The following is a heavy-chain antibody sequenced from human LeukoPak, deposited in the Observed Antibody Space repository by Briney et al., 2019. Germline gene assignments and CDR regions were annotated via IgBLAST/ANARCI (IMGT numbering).Heavy chain of an antibody. V-gene: IGHV3-48*01. CDR1: GFTFSLYS. J-gene: IGHJ3*02. Sequence: PGGSLRLSCAASGFTFSLYSMNWVRQAPGKGLEWVSYISSSSTTISYADSVKGRFTISRDNAKKSLYLQMNSLRAEDTAVYYCARTINSDFWSGYYGAFDIWGQGTMVTVSS. D-gene: IGHD3-3*01. CDR2: ISSSSTTI. CDR3: ARTINSDFWSGYYGAFDI.